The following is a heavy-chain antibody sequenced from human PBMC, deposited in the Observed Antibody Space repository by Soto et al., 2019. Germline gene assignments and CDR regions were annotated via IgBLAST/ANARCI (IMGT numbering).Heavy chain of an antibody. V-gene: IGHV3-74*01. J-gene: IGHJ6*02. CDR3: GGGIRYRSGVDV. Sequence: PGVSLRVSRGASGFKCSAYWVRCVRQAPGTGLEWVSRIKGDGSSTSCADSVKGRFTSSMDNAKNTLYPQMNSLGAEDTAVYGGGGGIRYRSGVDVWGQGPTVTVSS. CDR2: IKGDGSST. CDR1: GFKCSAYW. D-gene: IGHD1-26*01.